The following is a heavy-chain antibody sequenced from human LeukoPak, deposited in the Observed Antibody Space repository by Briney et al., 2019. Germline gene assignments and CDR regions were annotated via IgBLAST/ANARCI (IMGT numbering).Heavy chain of an antibody. V-gene: IGHV3-21*01. D-gene: IGHD6-13*01. CDR3: ATGYSSTPYAFDI. Sequence: PGGSLRLSCAASGFTFSSYSMNWVRQAPGKGLEWVSSISSSSSYIYYADSVKGRFTISRDNAKNSLYLQMNSLRAEDTAVYYCATGYSSTPYAFDIWGQGTMVTVSS. CDR1: GFTFSSYS. J-gene: IGHJ3*02. CDR2: ISSSSSYI.